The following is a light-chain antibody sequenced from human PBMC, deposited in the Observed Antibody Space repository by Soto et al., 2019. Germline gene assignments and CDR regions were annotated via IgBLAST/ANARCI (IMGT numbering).Light chain of an antibody. J-gene: IGKJ2*01. Sequence: PGERATLSCRASQSVSSSYLAWYQQKPGQAPRLLIYGASNRATGIPDRFSASGSKTDFTLTISRLEPEDFAVYYCQQYGSSPPYTFGQGTKLEIK. CDR2: GAS. V-gene: IGKV3-20*01. CDR1: QSVSSSY. CDR3: QQYGSSPPYT.